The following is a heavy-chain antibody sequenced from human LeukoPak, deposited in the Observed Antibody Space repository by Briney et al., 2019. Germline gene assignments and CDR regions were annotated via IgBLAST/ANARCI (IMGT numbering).Heavy chain of an antibody. CDR2: NNPTSGVT. J-gene: IGHJ4*02. CDR3: ASDMYSGTYGH. D-gene: IGHD1-26*01. Sequence: ASVKLSCKASGYTFSGSYMHWVRQAPGQGLEWMGWNNPTSGVTKYAQKFQGRVTMTRDTSINTAYMEMSRLRSDDTAVYYCASDMYSGTYGHWGQGTLVTVSS. V-gene: IGHV1-2*02. CDR1: GYTFSGSY.